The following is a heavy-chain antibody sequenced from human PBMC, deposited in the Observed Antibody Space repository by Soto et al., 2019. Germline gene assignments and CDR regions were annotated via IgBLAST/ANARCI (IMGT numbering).Heavy chain of an antibody. D-gene: IGHD2-15*01. CDR2: ISYDGSDK. J-gene: IGHJ1*01. CDR3: AKVVVVATTYFQH. CDR1: GFTFSSYG. V-gene: IGHV3-30*18. Sequence: QVQLVESGGGVVQPGRSLRLSCAASGFTFSSYGMHWVRQAPGKGLEWVAVISYDGSDKYYADSVKGRFTISRDNSNNTLYLQMDSLRAEDTAVYYCAKVVVVATTYFQHWVQGTLVTVSS.